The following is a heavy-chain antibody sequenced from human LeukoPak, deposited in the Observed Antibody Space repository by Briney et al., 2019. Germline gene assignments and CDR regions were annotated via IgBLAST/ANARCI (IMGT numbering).Heavy chain of an antibody. V-gene: IGHV3-30*18. CDR3: AKGGPGDGNWFDL. CDR1: GFTFSGYD. CDR2: ISYDGSNK. J-gene: IGHJ5*02. Sequence: PGGSLRLSCVASGFTFSGYDIHWVRQAPGKGLEWVTLISYDGSNKYYADSVKGRFTISRDNPKNTLYLQMNSLRGEDTAVYYCAKGGPGDGNWFDLWAREPWSPSPQ. D-gene: IGHD2-21*02.